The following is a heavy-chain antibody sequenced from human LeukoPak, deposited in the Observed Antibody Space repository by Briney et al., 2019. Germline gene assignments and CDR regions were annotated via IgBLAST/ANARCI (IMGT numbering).Heavy chain of an antibody. CDR3: ARVASGYDFQVDY. CDR2: IYYSGST. V-gene: IGHV4-61*01. D-gene: IGHD5-12*01. Sequence: PSQTLSLTCTVSGGSISSGSYYWSWIRQPPGKGLEWIGYIYYSGSTNYNPSLKSRVTISVDTSKNQFSLKLSSVTAADTAVYYCARVASGYDFQVDYWGQGTLVTVSS. J-gene: IGHJ4*02. CDR1: GGSISSGSYY.